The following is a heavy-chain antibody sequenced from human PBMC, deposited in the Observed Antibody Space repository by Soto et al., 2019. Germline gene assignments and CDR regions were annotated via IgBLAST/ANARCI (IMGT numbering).Heavy chain of an antibody. Sequence: QVQLVESGGGVVQPGRSLRLSCAASGFTFSSYAKHWVRQAADKELEWVAVISYDGSNKYYADSVKGRFTISRDNSKNTLYLQMNSLRAEDTAVYYCSRVPSSSGRAHFHYLGQGTLVTVSS. V-gene: IGHV3-30-3*01. D-gene: IGHD2-15*01. CDR1: GFTFSSYA. CDR2: ISYDGSNK. CDR3: SRVPSSSGRAHFHY. J-gene: IGHJ4*02.